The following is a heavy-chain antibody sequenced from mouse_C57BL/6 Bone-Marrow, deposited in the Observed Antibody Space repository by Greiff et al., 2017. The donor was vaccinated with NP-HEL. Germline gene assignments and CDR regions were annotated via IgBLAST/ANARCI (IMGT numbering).Heavy chain of an antibody. D-gene: IGHD1-1*01. CDR1: GYTFTSYW. CDR3: AKGGYYYGSSYEAMDY. Sequence: QVQLKQPGTELVKPGASVKLSCKASGYTFTSYWMHWVKQRPGQGLEWIGNINPSNGGTNYNEKFKSKATLTVDKSSSTAYMQLSSLTSEDSAVYDCAKGGYYYGSSYEAMDYWGQGTSVTVSS. V-gene: IGHV1-53*01. CDR2: INPSNGGT. J-gene: IGHJ4*01.